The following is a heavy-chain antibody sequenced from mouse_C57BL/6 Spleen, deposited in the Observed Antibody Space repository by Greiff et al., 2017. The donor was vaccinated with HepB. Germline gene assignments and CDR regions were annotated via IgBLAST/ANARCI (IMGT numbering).Heavy chain of an antibody. Sequence: VQLQQSGAELVRPGASVKLSCTASGFNIKDDYMHWVKQRPEQGLEWIGWIDPENGDTEYASKFQGKATITADTSSNTAYLQLSSLTSEDTAVYYCTKDYYGSSSFAYWGQGTLVTVSA. V-gene: IGHV14-4*01. D-gene: IGHD1-1*01. CDR1: GFNIKDDY. CDR3: TKDYYGSSSFAY. CDR2: IDPENGDT. J-gene: IGHJ3*01.